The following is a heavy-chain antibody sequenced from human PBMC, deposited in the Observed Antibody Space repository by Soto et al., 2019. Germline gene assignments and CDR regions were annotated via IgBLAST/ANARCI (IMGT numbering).Heavy chain of an antibody. CDR2: IYHSGST. D-gene: IGHD3-22*01. CDR1: GGSISSGGYS. V-gene: IGHV4-30-2*01. CDR3: ARDRGGYYDSNWFDP. J-gene: IGHJ5*02. Sequence: QLQLQESGSGLVKPSQTLSLTCAVSGGSISSGGYSWSWIRQPPGKGLEWIGYIYHSGSTYYNPSLKSRVTISVDRSKNHFSLKLSSVTAADTAVYYCARDRGGYYDSNWFDPWGQGTLVTVSS.